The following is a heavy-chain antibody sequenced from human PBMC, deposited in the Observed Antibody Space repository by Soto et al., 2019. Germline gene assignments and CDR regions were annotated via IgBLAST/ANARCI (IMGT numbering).Heavy chain of an antibody. CDR3: AIALLSTYYYDSSGYSVPNNFDY. J-gene: IGHJ4*02. V-gene: IGHV4-30-4*01. D-gene: IGHD3-22*01. CDR2: IYYTGST. CDR1: GGSISSGDYY. Sequence: PSETLSLTCTVSGGSISSGDYYWSWIRQPPGKGLEWIGYIYYTGSTYYNPSLRSRLTISVDTSKNQFSLKLSSVTAADTAVYYCAIALLSTYYYDSSGYSVPNNFDYWGLGTLVTVSS.